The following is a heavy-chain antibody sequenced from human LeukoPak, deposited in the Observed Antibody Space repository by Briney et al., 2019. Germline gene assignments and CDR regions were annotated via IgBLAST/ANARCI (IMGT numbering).Heavy chain of an antibody. CDR3: AGAARQQLPPYYYYGMDV. J-gene: IGHJ6*02. CDR1: GYTFTSYG. D-gene: IGHD6-13*01. V-gene: IGHV1-18*01. Sequence: ASVKVSCKASGYTFTSYGISWVRQAPGQGLEWMGWISAYNGNTNYAQKLQGRVTMTTDTSTSTAYMEPRSLRSDDTAVHYCAGAARQQLPPYYYYGMDVWGQGTTVTVSS. CDR2: ISAYNGNT.